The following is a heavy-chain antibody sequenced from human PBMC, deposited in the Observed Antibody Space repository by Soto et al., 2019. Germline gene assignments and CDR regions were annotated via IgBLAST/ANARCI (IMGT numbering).Heavy chain of an antibody. J-gene: IGHJ5*02. D-gene: IGHD4-17*01. Sequence: GASVKVSCKASGYTFTRYAMHWVRQAPGQRLEWMGWINAGYGHTKYSQNFQGRVTITRDTSANTVYMELNSLRSEDTAVYYCARLKDFDYGGSWFDPWGQGTLVTVSS. V-gene: IGHV1-3*01. CDR1: GYTFTRYA. CDR3: ARLKDFDYGGSWFDP. CDR2: INAGYGHT.